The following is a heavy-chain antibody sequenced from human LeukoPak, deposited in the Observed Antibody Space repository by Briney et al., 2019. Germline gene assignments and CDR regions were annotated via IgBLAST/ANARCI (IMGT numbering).Heavy chain of an antibody. CDR3: AGIIVVVPAAMGPFDY. Sequence: SETLSLTCTVSGGSISSSSYYWGWIRQPPGKGLEWIGSIYYSGSTYYNPSLKSRVTISVDTSKNQFSLKLSSVTAADTAVYYCAGIIVVVPAAMGPFDYWGQGTLVTVSS. J-gene: IGHJ4*02. D-gene: IGHD2-2*01. CDR1: GGSISSSSYY. V-gene: IGHV4-39*07. CDR2: IYYSGST.